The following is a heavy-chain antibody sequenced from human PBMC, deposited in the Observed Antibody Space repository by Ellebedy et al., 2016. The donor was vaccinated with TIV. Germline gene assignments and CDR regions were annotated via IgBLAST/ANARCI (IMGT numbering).Heavy chain of an antibody. CDR1: GGSVSSGSQY. D-gene: IGHD4-17*01. CDR3: ARWDYGADDAFDI. Sequence: MPGGSLRLSCTVSGGSVSSGSQYWSWIRQPPGKGLEWIGYMYYSGRTNYNPSLKSRVTISEDTSKNQFSLKLSSVTAADTAVYYCARWDYGADDAFDIWGQGTMVTVSS. J-gene: IGHJ3*02. CDR2: MYYSGRT. V-gene: IGHV4-61*01.